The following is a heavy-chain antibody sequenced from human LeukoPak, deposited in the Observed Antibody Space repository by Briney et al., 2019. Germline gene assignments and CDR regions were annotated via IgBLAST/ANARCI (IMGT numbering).Heavy chain of an antibody. CDR1: GYTLTELS. CDR2: FDPEDGET. V-gene: IGHV1-24*01. D-gene: IGHD2-2*01. J-gene: IGHJ4*02. Sequence: ASVKVSCKVSGYTLTELSMHWVRQAPGKGLEWMGGFDPEDGETIYAQKFQGRVTMTEDTSTDTAYMELSSLRSEDTAVYYCAREKYCSSTSCYNFDYWGQGTLVTVSS. CDR3: AREKYCSSTSCYNFDY.